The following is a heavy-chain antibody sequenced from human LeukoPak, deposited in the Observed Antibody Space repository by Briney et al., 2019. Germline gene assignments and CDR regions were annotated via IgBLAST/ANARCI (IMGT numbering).Heavy chain of an antibody. V-gene: IGHV3-30*18. CDR3: TKVEAGYTVMADYFDY. CDR2: ISYDGSNK. D-gene: IGHD5-18*01. Sequence: GGSPRLSCAASGFTFSSYGMHWVRQAPGKGLEWVAVISYDGSNKYYADSVKGRFTISRDNSKNTLYLQMNSLRAEDTAVYYCTKVEAGYTVMADYFDYWGQGTLVTVSS. CDR1: GFTFSSYG. J-gene: IGHJ4*02.